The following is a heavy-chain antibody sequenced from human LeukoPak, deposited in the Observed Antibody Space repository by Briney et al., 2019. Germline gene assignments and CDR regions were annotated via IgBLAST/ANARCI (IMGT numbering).Heavy chain of an antibody. Sequence: PGESLKISCKGSEYSFATYWIGWVRQMPGQGLEWMAIIFPGDSDTRYSPSFQGQVTISADKSTSTAYLQWSSLKASDTAIYYCASEYCSGGNCYFDYWGQGTLVTVSS. V-gene: IGHV5-51*01. J-gene: IGHJ4*02. CDR3: ASEYCSGGNCYFDY. CDR2: IFPGDSDT. D-gene: IGHD2-15*01. CDR1: EYSFATYW.